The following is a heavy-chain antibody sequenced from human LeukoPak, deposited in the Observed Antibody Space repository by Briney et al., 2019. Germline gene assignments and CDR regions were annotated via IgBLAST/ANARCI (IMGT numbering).Heavy chain of an antibody. J-gene: IGHJ5*02. CDR1: GGTFSSYT. D-gene: IGHD5-18*01. Sequence: SVKVSCKASGGTFSSYTISWVRQAPGQGLEWMGRIIPILGIANYAQKFQGRVTITADKSTSTAYMELSSLRSEDTAVYYCARAGAYSYGAHNWFDPWGQGTLVTVSS. V-gene: IGHV1-69*02. CDR3: ARAGAYSYGAHNWFDP. CDR2: IIPILGIA.